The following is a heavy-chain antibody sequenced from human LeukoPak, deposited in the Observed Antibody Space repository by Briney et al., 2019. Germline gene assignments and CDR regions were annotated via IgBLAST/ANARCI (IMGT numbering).Heavy chain of an antibody. CDR1: GFSVTSNY. V-gene: IGHV3-11*01. J-gene: IGHJ4*02. CDR3: ARDSDLASGTVYYFDY. CDR2: ISSSGSAI. Sequence: SGGSLRLSCAASGFSVTSNYMNWIRQAPGKGLEWVSYISSSGSAIYYADSVKGRFTISRDNAKNSLYLQMNSLRAEDTAVYYCARDSDLASGTVYYFDYWGQGTLVTVSS. D-gene: IGHD2-2*01.